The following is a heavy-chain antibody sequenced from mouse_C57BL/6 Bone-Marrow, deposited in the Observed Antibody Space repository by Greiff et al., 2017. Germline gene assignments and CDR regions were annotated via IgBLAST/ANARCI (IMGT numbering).Heavy chain of an antibody. V-gene: IGHV3-6*01. CDR1: GYSITSGYY. J-gene: IGHJ2*01. D-gene: IGHD1-1*01. Sequence: DVQLQESGPGLVKPSQSLSLTCSVTGYSITSGYYWNWIRQFPGNKLEWMGYISYDGSNNYNPSLKNRISITRDTSKNQFFLKLNSVTTEDTATYYCARGYYGSILYFDYWGQGTTLTVSS. CDR2: ISYDGSN. CDR3: ARGYYGSILYFDY.